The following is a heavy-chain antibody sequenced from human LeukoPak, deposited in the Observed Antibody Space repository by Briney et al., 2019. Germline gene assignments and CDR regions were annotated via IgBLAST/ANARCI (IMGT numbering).Heavy chain of an antibody. CDR3: AKGEFITMIVVVIDYFDY. D-gene: IGHD3-22*01. V-gene: IGHV3-74*01. CDR2: ISDDGSYT. Sequence: PGGSLRLSCAASGFSFSSHWVHWVRQAPGKGLVWVSRISDDGSYTSNVDSVKGRFTISRDNVNNMLYLQMNSLRAEDTAVYYCAKGEFITMIVVVIDYFDYWGQGTLVTVSS. J-gene: IGHJ4*02. CDR1: GFSFSSHW.